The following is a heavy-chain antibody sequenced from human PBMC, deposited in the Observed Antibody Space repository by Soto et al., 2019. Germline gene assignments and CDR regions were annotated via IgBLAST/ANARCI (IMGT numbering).Heavy chain of an antibody. D-gene: IGHD2-15*01. Sequence: GGSLRLSCAASGFTFSDYYMSWIRQAPGKGLEWVSYISSSGSTIYYADSLKGRFTISRDNAKNSLYLQMNSLRAEDTAVYYCARVGYCSGGSCYSSYYYYYMDVWGKGTTVTVSS. CDR1: GFTFSDYY. CDR2: ISSSGSTI. CDR3: ARVGYCSGGSCYSSYYYYYMDV. V-gene: IGHV3-11*01. J-gene: IGHJ6*03.